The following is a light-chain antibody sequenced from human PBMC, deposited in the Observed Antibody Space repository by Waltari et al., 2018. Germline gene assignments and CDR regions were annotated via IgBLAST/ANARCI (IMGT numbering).Light chain of an antibody. CDR2: DAS. Sequence: EVVLTQSPATLSLSPGERATLSCRASQTVSTYLAWYHQKPGQAPRLLIYDASNRATGIPARVSGSGSGTDFTRTISSLEPDDFGLYYCQQRSSWPLTFGGGSKVEIK. CDR3: QQRSSWPLT. J-gene: IGKJ4*01. V-gene: IGKV3-11*01. CDR1: QTVSTY.